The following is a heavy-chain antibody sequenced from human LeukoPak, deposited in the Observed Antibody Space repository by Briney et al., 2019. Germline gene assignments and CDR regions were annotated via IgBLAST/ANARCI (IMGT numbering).Heavy chain of an antibody. Sequence: PGGSLRLSCAASGFTFSGFSLNWVRQAPGKGLEWVANIKQDGTETHYVDSVKGRFTISRDNAKSSLYLQMNSLRAEDTAVYYCARDCLGSQFWSGYYLGPDNYFDYWGQGSLVTVPS. CDR2: IKQDGTET. D-gene: IGHD3-3*01. V-gene: IGHV3-7*01. CDR3: ARDCLGSQFWSGYYLGPDNYFDY. CDR1: GFTFSGFS. J-gene: IGHJ4*02.